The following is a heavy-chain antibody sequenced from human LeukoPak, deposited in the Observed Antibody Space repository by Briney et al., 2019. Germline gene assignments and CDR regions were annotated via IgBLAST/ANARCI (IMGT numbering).Heavy chain of an antibody. CDR3: ATFDCGGSCYSNF. CDR2: INVNTGDP. CDR1: GYTFTSYA. J-gene: IGHJ4*02. Sequence: AASVKVSCKASGYTFTSYAMSWVRQAPGQGLEWMGWINVNTGDPTYAPAFTGRFVFSVDTSVTTAYLQIRSLKAEDTAVYYCATFDCGGSCYSNFWGQGALVTVSS. V-gene: IGHV7-4-1*01. D-gene: IGHD2-21*01.